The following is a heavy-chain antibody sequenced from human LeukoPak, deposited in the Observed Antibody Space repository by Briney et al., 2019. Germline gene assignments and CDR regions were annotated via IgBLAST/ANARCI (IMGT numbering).Heavy chain of an antibody. CDR2: IYYSGST. CDR1: GGSISSGGYY. J-gene: IGHJ4*02. V-gene: IGHV4-31*03. CDR3: ARGVAAAANFDY. D-gene: IGHD6-13*01. Sequence: SETLSLTCPVSGGSISSGGYYWSWIRQHPGKGLEWIGYIYYSGSTYYNPSLKSRVTISVDTSKNQFSLKLSSVTAADTAVYYCARGVAAAANFDYWGQGTLVTVSS.